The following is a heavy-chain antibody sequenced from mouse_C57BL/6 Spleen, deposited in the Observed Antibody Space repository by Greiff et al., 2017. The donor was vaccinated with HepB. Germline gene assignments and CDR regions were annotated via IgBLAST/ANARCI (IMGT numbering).Heavy chain of an antibody. CDR2: IYPGDGDT. V-gene: IGHV1-82*01. CDR3: ARLCYDEGDAMDY. Sequence: QVQLQQSGPELVKPGASVKISCKASGYAFSSSWMNWVKQRPGKGLEWIGRIYPGDGDTNYNGKFKGKATLTADKSSSTAYMQLSSLTSEDSAVYFCARLCYDEGDAMDYWGQGTSVTVSS. J-gene: IGHJ4*01. D-gene: IGHD2-12*01. CDR1: GYAFSSSW.